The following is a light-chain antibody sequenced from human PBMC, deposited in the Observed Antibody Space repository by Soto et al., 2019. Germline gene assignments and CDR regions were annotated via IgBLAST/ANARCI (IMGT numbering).Light chain of an antibody. CDR2: KAS. V-gene: IGKV1-5*03. Sequence: DIQMTQSPSTLSAAVEDRVTITCRASQSISSWLAWYQQKPGKAPKLLIYKASSLESGVPSRFSGSGSGTEFSLTINSLQPDDFATYYCLQSNSYWTFGQGTKVEIK. J-gene: IGKJ1*01. CDR3: LQSNSYWT. CDR1: QSISSW.